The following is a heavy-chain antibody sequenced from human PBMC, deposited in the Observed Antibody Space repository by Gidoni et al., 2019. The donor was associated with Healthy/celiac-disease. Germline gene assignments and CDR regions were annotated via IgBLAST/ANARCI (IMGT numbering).Heavy chain of an antibody. D-gene: IGHD6-13*01. V-gene: IGHV3-43*01. J-gene: IGHJ4*02. Sequence: EVQLVESGGVVVQPGGSLRLSCAASGFTFDDYTMHWVRQAPGKGLEWVSLISWDGGSTYYAESVKGRFTISRDNSKNSRYLQMNSLRTEDTALYYCAKSGSSWYIFDYWGQGTLVTVSS. CDR1: GFTFDDYT. CDR2: ISWDGGST. CDR3: AKSGSSWYIFDY.